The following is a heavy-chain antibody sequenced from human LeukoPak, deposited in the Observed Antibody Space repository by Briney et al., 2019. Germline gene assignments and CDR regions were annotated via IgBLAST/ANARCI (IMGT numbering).Heavy chain of an antibody. CDR2: IYYSGST. V-gene: IGHV4-59*01. CDR1: GGSISSYY. J-gene: IGHJ4*02. D-gene: IGHD6-19*01. CDR3: ASIGYSSGWSDY. Sequence: SETLSLTCTVSGGSISSYYWSWIRQPPGKGLEWIGYIYYSGSTNYNPSLKSRVTISVDTSKNQFPLKLSSVTAADTAVYYCASIGYSSGWSDYWGQGTLVTVSS.